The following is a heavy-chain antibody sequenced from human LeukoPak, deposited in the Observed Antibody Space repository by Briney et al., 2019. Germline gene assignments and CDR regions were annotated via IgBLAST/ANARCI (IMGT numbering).Heavy chain of an antibody. CDR2: LNEDGTVK. V-gene: IGHV3-7*01. CDR1: GFSFTAKW. CDR3: ANVPRSTVSY. Sequence: GGSLRLSCAASGFSFTAKWMHWVRQTPGKRLEWVAELNEDGTVKYYVDSVKGRFTISRDNAKNSPYLQMNRLRAEDTGVYFCANVPRSTVSYWGRGTLVTVSS. D-gene: IGHD2-15*01. J-gene: IGHJ4*02.